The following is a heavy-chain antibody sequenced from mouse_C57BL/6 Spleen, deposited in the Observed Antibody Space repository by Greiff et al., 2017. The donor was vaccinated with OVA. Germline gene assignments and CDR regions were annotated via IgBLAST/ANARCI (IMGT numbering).Heavy chain of an antibody. CDR3: ARGDLKAY. CDR2: IDPSDSYT. J-gene: IGHJ3*01. CDR1: GYTFTSYW. Sequence: VKLQQPGAELVMPGASVKLSCKASGYTFTSYWMHWVKQRPGQGLEWIGEIDPSDSYTNYNQKFKGKSTLTVDKSSSTAYMQLSSLTSEDSAVYYCARGDLKAYWGQGTLVTVSA. V-gene: IGHV1-69*01.